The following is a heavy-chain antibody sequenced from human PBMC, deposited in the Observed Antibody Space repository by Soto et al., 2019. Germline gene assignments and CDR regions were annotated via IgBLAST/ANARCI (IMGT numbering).Heavy chain of an antibody. CDR3: ARPLWDTDGFDP. J-gene: IGHJ5*02. D-gene: IGHD1-26*01. Sequence: GGSLRLSCAASGFTFSSYSMNWVRQAPGKGLEWVSSISSSSSYIYYADSVKGRFTISRDNAKNSLYLQMNSLRAEDTAVYYCARPLWDTDGFDPWGQGTLVTVSS. V-gene: IGHV3-21*01. CDR2: ISSSSSYI. CDR1: GFTFSSYS.